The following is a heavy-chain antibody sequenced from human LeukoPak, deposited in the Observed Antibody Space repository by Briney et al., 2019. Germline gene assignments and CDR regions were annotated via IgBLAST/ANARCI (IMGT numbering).Heavy chain of an antibody. CDR3: ARLRMDSSGWYSCDY. Sequence: PSETLSLTCTVSGGSISSYFWSWIRQPPGKGLEWIGDIYYSGSTNYNPSLKSRVTISVDTSKNQFSLKLSSVTAADTAVYYCARLRMDSSGWYSCDYWGQGTLVTVSS. J-gene: IGHJ4*02. CDR2: IYYSGST. D-gene: IGHD6-19*01. CDR1: GGSISSYF. V-gene: IGHV4-59*08.